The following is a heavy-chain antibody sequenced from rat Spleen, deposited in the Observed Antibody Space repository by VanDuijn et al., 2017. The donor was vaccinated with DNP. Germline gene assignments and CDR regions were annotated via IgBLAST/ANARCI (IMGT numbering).Heavy chain of an antibody. CDR3: TTLNSGTYDS. J-gene: IGHJ2*01. Sequence: EVQLVESGGGLVQPGGSLKLSCVASGFIFSDYYMAWVRQAPGKGLEWIASISYDGGNTYYRDSVKGRFTISRDNAKSSLYLHMDSLRSEDTATYYCTTLNSGTYDSWGQGVMVTVSS. D-gene: IGHD1-3*01. CDR1: GFIFSDYY. V-gene: IGHV5-20*01. CDR2: ISYDGGNT.